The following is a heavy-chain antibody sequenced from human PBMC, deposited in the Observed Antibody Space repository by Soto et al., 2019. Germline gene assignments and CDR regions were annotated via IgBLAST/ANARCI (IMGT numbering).Heavy chain of an antibody. CDR2: ISGSGGST. Sequence: EVQLLESGGGLVQPGGSLRLSCAASGFTFSSYAMSWVRQAPGKGLEWVSAISGSGGSTYYADSVKGRFTISRDNSKTTLYLQMNSLRAEDTAVYYCAKDSRARYYDSSSLIGDAFDIWGQGTMVTVSS. D-gene: IGHD3-22*01. V-gene: IGHV3-23*01. CDR3: AKDSRARYYDSSSLIGDAFDI. J-gene: IGHJ3*02. CDR1: GFTFSSYA.